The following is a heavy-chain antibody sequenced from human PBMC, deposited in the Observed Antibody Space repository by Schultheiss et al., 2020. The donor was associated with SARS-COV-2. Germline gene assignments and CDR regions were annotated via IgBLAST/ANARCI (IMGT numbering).Heavy chain of an antibody. CDR1: GGSISSYY. CDR2: IYHSGST. V-gene: IGHV4-59*12. D-gene: IGHD4-11*01. J-gene: IGHJ6*02. Sequence: SETLSLTCTVSGGSISSYYRSWIRQPPGKGLEWIGKIYHSGSTNYNPSLKSRVTISVDTSKNQFSLKLSSVTAADTAVYYCARDRLQPPTTRYYYYYCMDVWGQGTTVTVSS. CDR3: ARDRLQPPTTRYYYYYCMDV.